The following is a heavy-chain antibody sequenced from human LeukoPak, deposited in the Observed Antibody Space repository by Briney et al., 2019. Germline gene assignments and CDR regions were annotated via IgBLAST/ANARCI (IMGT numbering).Heavy chain of an antibody. CDR2: IYYSGST. CDR1: GGSISSSSYY. J-gene: IGHJ4*02. V-gene: IGHV4-39*01. CDR3: ARLIEMATTPFDY. Sequence: SENLSLTCTVSGGSISSSSYYWGWIRQPPGKGLEWIGSIYYSGSTYYNPSLKSRVTISVDTSKNQFSLKLSSVTAADTAVYYCARLIEMATTPFDYWGQGTLVTVSS. D-gene: IGHD5-24*01.